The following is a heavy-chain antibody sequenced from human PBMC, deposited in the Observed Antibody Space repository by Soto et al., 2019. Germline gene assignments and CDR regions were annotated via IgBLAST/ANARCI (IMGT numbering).Heavy chain of an antibody. CDR1: GGSISSYY. J-gene: IGHJ4*02. V-gene: IGHV4-59*01. CDR2: VYYSGGT. CDR3: ARGVLVEGTSSPDMLDY. Sequence: SETLSLTCTVSGGSISSYYWSWIRQPPGKGLEWIGYVYYSGGTNYNPSLKGRVTILLDAPKNQFSLKLSSVIAADTAVYYCARGVLVEGTSSPDMLDYWGQGTQVTVSS. D-gene: IGHD6-6*01.